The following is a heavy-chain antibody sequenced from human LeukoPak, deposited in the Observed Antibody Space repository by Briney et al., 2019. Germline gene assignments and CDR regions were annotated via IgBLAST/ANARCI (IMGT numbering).Heavy chain of an antibody. CDR3: AREIYYYDSSGYYSRYFDY. CDR2: ISSSSSYI. Sequence: GGSLRLSCAASGFTFSSYSMNWVRQAPGKGLGWVSSISSSSSYIYYADSVKGRFTISRDNAKNSLYLQMNSLRAEDTAVYYCAREIYYYDSSGYYSRYFDYWGQGTLVTVSS. J-gene: IGHJ4*02. CDR1: GFTFSSYS. V-gene: IGHV3-21*01. D-gene: IGHD3-22*01.